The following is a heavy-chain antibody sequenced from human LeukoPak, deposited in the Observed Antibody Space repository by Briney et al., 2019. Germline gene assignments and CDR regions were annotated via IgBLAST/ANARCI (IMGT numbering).Heavy chain of an antibody. CDR1: GFTFSSYG. J-gene: IGHJ1*01. CDR2: ISYDGSNK. D-gene: IGHD3-22*01. CDR3: ARDGLYYDDSSALEYFQH. Sequence: GGSLRLSCAASGFTFSSYGMRWVRQAPGKGLEWVAVISYDGSNKYYADSVKVRFPIPRDNSKITRYLQMHSLRAEDTAVYYCARDGLYYDDSSALEYFQHWGQGTRVTVSS. V-gene: IGHV3-30*03.